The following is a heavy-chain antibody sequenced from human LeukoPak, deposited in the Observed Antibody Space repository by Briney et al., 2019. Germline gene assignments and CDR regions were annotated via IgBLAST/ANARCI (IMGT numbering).Heavy chain of an antibody. CDR2: VRNDGSDK. V-gene: IGHV3-30*02. Sequence: PGGSLRLSCAASGFVFGDYGMHWVRQAPGRGLEWVTMVRNDGSDKYYADSVKGRFTISRDNSKNTLYLQMNSLRPEDTAVYYCEKHYYGSGSQKYYFDYWGQGTLVTVSS. J-gene: IGHJ4*02. D-gene: IGHD3-10*01. CDR3: EKHYYGSGSQKYYFDY. CDR1: GFVFGDYG.